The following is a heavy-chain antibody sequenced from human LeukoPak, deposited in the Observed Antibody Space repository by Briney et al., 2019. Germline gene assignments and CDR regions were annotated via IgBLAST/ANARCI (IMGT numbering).Heavy chain of an antibody. CDR1: GITLSNYG. CDR3: AKRGVVIRVILVGFHKEANYFDS. V-gene: IGHV3-23*01. D-gene: IGHD3-22*01. Sequence: GGSLRLSCAVSGITLSNYGMSWVRQAPGKGLDWVAGISDSGGRTKYADSVKGRFTISRDNPKNALFLQMNSLRPEDTAVYFCAKRGVVIRVILVGFHKEANYFDSWGQGALVTVSS. CDR2: ISDSGGRT. J-gene: IGHJ4*02.